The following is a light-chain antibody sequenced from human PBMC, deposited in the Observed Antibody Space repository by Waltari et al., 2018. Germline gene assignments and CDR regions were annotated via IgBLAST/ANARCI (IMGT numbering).Light chain of an antibody. CDR2: KNN. J-gene: IGLJ2*01. CDR1: RSNLGSNT. Sequence: QSVLTQPPSASGTPGQRITVSCSGSRSNLGSNTVNWYQQLPGTAPKLLLYKNNRRPSGVPDRFSGSKSGTSASLAISGLQSEDEAYYFCATWDNGLNGVVFGGGSKVTVL. CDR3: ATWDNGLNGVV. V-gene: IGLV1-44*01.